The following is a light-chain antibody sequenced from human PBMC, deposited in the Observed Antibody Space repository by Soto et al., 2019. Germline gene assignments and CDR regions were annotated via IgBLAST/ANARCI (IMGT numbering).Light chain of an antibody. V-gene: IGKV3-11*01. CDR3: HQRSNWPLT. J-gene: IGKJ4*01. CDR2: DAF. CDR1: QSVSTY. Sequence: EIVLTQSPATLSLSPGERATLSCRTSQSVSTYLAWYQQKPGQAPRLLIYDAFNRATGIPARFSGSGSGTEFTLTISSLDPEDFAVYYCHQRSNWPLTFGGGTKVEIK.